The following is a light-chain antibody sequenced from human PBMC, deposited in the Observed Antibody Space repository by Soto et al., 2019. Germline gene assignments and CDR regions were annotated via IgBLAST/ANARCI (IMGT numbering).Light chain of an antibody. V-gene: IGKV3-20*01. CDR3: QQYGHSPPFT. CDR2: GVS. CDR1: QSVPSTY. Sequence: EIVLTQSPGTLSLSPGERATLSCRASQSVPSTYLAWYQQRPGQAPRLLIYGVSTRAPGIPDRFSGSGSGTDFTLSISRLEPEEFEVYFCQQYGHSPPFTFGPWTKVDFK. J-gene: IGKJ3*01.